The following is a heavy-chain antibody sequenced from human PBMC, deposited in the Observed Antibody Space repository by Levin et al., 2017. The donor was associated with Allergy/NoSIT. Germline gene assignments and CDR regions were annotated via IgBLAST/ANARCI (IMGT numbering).Heavy chain of an antibody. CDR2: ISWNSGRI. CDR3: AKDSTAYSSSQDLDY. D-gene: IGHD6-13*01. V-gene: IGHV3-9*01. J-gene: IGHJ4*02. CDR1: GFKFDDYA. Sequence: PGGSLRLSCAASGFKFDDYAMHWVRRGPGKGLEWVSGISWNSGRIGYADSVKGRFSIARDNAKNSLFLQMNSLRAEDSALYYCAKDSTAYSSSQDLDYWGQGTLVTVSS.